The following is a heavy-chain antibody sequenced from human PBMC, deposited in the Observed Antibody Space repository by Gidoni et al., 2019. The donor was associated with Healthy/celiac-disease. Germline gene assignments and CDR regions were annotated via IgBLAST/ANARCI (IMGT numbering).Heavy chain of an antibody. J-gene: IGHJ4*02. CDR3: AKDLRFAGGDYATYFDY. D-gene: IGHD4-17*01. CDR2: ISGSGGST. V-gene: IGHV3-23*01. CDR1: GFTFSNYA. Sequence: EVQLLESGGGLVQPGGSLRLSCAASGFTFSNYAMSWVRQAPGKGLEWVSVISGSGGSTHYADSVKGRFTITRDTSKNTLYLQMKSLRVEDTAVYYCAKDLRFAGGDYATYFDYWGQGTLVTVSS.